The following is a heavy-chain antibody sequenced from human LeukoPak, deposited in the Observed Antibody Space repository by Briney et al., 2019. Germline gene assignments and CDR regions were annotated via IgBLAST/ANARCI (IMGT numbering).Heavy chain of an antibody. CDR2: IYRGDSDT. CDR3: ARAGIVGATITKDAFDI. V-gene: IGHV5-51*01. D-gene: IGHD1-26*01. CDR1: GYSFTSYW. Sequence: GESLKISCKGSGYSFTSYWIGWVRQMPGKGLEWMGIIYRGDSDTRYSPSFQGQVTISADKSISTAYLQWSSLKASDTAMYYCARAGIVGATITKDAFDIWGQGTMVTVSS. J-gene: IGHJ3*02.